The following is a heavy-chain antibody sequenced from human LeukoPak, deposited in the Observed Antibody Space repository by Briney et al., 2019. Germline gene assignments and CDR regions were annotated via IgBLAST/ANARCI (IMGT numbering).Heavy chain of an antibody. V-gene: IGHV4-61*02. CDR1: GGSISSGSYY. D-gene: IGHD1-26*01. CDR2: IYTSGST. Sequence: TSQTLSLTCTVSGGSISSGSYYWSWIRRPAGKGLEWIGRIYTSGSTNYNPSLKSRVTISVDTSKNQFSLKLSSVTAADTAVYYCARVNPYSGSYSADYWGQGTLVTVSS. CDR3: ARVNPYSGSYSADY. J-gene: IGHJ4*02.